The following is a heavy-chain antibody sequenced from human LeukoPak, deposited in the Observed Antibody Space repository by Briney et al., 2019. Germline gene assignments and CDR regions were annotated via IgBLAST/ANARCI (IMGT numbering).Heavy chain of an antibody. D-gene: IGHD1-26*01. J-gene: IGHJ6*03. CDR1: GFTFSTYG. V-gene: IGHV3-48*01. Sequence: GGSLRLSCAASGFTFSTYGMNWVRQAPGKGLEWVSYITRSSSTIYYADSVKGRFTISRDNAKNSLFLQMNGLRAEDTAVYYCARDLRGSTPYYYYYMDVWGKGTTVTVSS. CDR2: ITRSSSTI. CDR3: ARDLRGSTPYYYYYMDV.